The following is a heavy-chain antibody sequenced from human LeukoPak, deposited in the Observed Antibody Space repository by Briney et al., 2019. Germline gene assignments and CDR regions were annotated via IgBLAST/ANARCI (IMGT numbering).Heavy chain of an antibody. V-gene: IGHV3-48*03. Sequence: GGSLRLSCAASGFTFSSYEMNWVRQAPGKGLEWVSYINSSGSTTYYAGSVKGRFTISRDNSKNTLYLQMNSLRAEDRAVYYCARVTYGSGTYGAFDYWGQGTLVTVSS. J-gene: IGHJ4*02. D-gene: IGHD3-10*01. CDR3: ARVTYGSGTYGAFDY. CDR1: GFTFSSYE. CDR2: INSSGSTT.